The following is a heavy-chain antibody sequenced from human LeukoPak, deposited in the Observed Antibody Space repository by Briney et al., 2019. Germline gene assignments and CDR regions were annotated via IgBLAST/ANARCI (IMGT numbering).Heavy chain of an antibody. V-gene: IGHV3-74*01. CDR1: GFTFSDYY. Sequence: PGGSLRLSCAASGFTFSDYYMSWVRQAPGKGLVWVSRINSDGSSTSYADSVKGRFTISRDNAKNTLYLQMNSLRVEDTAVYYRASLPTYSSGWTPLDYWGQGTLVTVSS. J-gene: IGHJ4*02. CDR2: INSDGSST. D-gene: IGHD6-19*01. CDR3: ASLPTYSSGWTPLDY.